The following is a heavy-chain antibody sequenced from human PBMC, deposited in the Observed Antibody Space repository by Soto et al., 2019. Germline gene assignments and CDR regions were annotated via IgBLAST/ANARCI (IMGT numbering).Heavy chain of an antibody. V-gene: IGHV3-23*01. Sequence: GGSLRLSCAASGFTFSSYAMSWVRQAPGKGLEWVSAISGSGGSTYYADSVKGRFTISRDNSKNTLYLQMNSLRAEDTAVYYCAKDPMDTAMDPATYYFDYWGQGTLVTVSS. J-gene: IGHJ4*02. CDR2: ISGSGGST. CDR1: GFTFSSYA. D-gene: IGHD5-18*01. CDR3: AKDPMDTAMDPATYYFDY.